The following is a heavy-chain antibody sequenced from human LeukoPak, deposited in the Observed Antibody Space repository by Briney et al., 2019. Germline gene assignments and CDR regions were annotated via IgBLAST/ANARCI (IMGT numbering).Heavy chain of an antibody. V-gene: IGHV1-18*01. J-gene: IGHJ4*02. CDR2: ISAYNGNT. Sequence: GASVKVSCKASGYTFTSYGISWVRQASGQGLEWMGWISAYNGNTNYAQKLQGRVTMTTDTSTSTAYMELRSLRSDDTAVYYCARDPGYYGSGSYYKYPFDYWGQGTLVTVSS. D-gene: IGHD3-10*01. CDR3: ARDPGYYGSGSYYKYPFDY. CDR1: GYTFTSYG.